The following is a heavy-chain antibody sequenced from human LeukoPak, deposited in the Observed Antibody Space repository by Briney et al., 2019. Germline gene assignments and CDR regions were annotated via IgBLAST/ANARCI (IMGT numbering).Heavy chain of an antibody. CDR1: GYSISSGYY. V-gene: IGHV4-38-2*01. CDR2: IYHSGST. D-gene: IGHD7-27*01. CDR3: ARLSSPWMGTARYYFDY. J-gene: IGHJ4*02. Sequence: SETLSLTCAVSGYSISSGYYWGWIRQPPGKGLEWIGRIYHSGSTYYNPSLKSRVTISVDTSKNQFSLKLSSVTAADTAVYYCARLSSPWMGTARYYFDYWGQGTLVTVSS.